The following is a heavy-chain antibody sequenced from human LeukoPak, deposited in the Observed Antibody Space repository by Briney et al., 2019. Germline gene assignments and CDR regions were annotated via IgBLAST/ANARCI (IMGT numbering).Heavy chain of an antibody. CDR3: AKDTPWIQLWPRARTEYFQH. Sequence: GGSLRLSCAASGFTFSSYAMSWVRQAPGKGLEWVSAISGSGGSTYYADSVKGRFTISRDNSKNTLYLQMNSLRAEDTAVYYCAKDTPWIQLWPRARTEYFQHWGQGTLVTVSS. CDR2: ISGSGGST. J-gene: IGHJ1*01. D-gene: IGHD5-18*01. V-gene: IGHV3-23*01. CDR1: GFTFSSYA.